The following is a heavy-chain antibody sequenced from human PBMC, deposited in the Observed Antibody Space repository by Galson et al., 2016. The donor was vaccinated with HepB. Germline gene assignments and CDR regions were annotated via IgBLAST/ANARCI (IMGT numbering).Heavy chain of an antibody. J-gene: IGHJ4*02. Sequence: SLRLSCAASGFTFGNYGMHWVRQAPGKGLEWVAVISHDGTNKFHTDSVKGRFTISRDNAKNSLYLQMNSLRADDTAVYYCARHFAGFIEDDYWGQGTLVTVSS. CDR3: ARHFAGFIEDDY. V-gene: IGHV3-30*03. D-gene: IGHD3-16*02. CDR1: GFTFGNYG. CDR2: ISHDGTNK.